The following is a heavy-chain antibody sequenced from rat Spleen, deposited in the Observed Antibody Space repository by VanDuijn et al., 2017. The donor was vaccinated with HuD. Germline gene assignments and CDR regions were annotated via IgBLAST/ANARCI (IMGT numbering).Heavy chain of an antibody. CDR1: GFTFSNYW. D-gene: IGHD1-11*01. J-gene: IGHJ4*01. CDR2: INTDGGST. CDR3: AKDKDGGYVMDA. V-gene: IGHV5-58*01. Sequence: EVQLVETGGGLVQPGRSLKLSCVASGFTFSNYWMYWIRQAPGKGLEWVSSINTDGGSTSYIDSVKGRFTISRDNAENTVYLQMNSLRSEDTATYYCAKDKDGGYVMDAWGQGASVTVSS.